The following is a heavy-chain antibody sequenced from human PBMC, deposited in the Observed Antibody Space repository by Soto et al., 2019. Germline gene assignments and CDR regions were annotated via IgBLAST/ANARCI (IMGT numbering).Heavy chain of an antibody. J-gene: IGHJ4*02. CDR3: ARRGSYYPFDY. V-gene: IGHV3-11*01. D-gene: IGHD3-10*01. Sequence: QVQVVESGGGLVKPGGSLRLSCAASGFTFSDWYMSWIRQAPGKGLEWVSSIRGSGTTIYYADSVKGRFTISRDNAKNSVYLQMNSLRAEDTAVYYCARRGSYYPFDYWGQGTLVTVSS. CDR2: IRGSGTTI. CDR1: GFTFSDWY.